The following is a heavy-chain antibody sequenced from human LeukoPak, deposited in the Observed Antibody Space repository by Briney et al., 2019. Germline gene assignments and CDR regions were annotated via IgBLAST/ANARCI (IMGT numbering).Heavy chain of an antibody. CDR2: IIGKGGST. J-gene: IGHJ6*03. D-gene: IGHD5-18*01. CDR1: GFTFTSYG. Sequence: GGSLRLSCAASGFTFTSYGMSWVRQAPWRGPEWGSAIIGKGGSTYYADSLKGRFAISRDNSKNSLYLQMNSLRTEDTALYYCAKEAGSIQFYYYMDVWGKGRKVSVCS. V-gene: IGHV3-23*01. CDR3: AKEAGSIQFYYYMDV.